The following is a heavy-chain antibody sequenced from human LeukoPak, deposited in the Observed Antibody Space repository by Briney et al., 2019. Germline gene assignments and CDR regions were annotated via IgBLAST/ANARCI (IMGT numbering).Heavy chain of an antibody. D-gene: IGHD6-19*01. CDR1: GFIFSSYG. Sequence: GRSLRLSCSASGFIFSSYGMHWVRQAPGKGLEWVAAISSDGSNKHYADSVKGRLTISRDNSKNTLYLEMNSLRAEDTAVYFCAKDGVFRQWLGGWQDYWGQGTLVTVSS. CDR2: ISSDGSNK. J-gene: IGHJ4*02. V-gene: IGHV3-30*18. CDR3: AKDGVFRQWLGGWQDY.